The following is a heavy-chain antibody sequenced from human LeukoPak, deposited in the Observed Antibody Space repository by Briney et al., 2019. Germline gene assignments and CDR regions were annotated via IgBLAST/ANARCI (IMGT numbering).Heavy chain of an antibody. CDR2: IYPGDSDT. Sequence: GESLKIPCKGSGYSFTSYWIGWVRQMPGKGLEWMGIIYPGDSDTRYSPSFQGQVTISADKSISTAYLQWSSLKASDTAMYYCARPPRYSGYDSPYYFDYWGQGTLVTVSS. V-gene: IGHV5-51*01. CDR1: GYSFTSYW. D-gene: IGHD5-12*01. CDR3: ARPPRYSGYDSPYYFDY. J-gene: IGHJ4*02.